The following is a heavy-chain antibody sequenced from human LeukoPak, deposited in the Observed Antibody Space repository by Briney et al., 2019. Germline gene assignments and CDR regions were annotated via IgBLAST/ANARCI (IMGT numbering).Heavy chain of an antibody. V-gene: IGHV4-39*07. J-gene: IGHJ6*04. D-gene: IGHD2-15*01. CDR2: INHSGST. CDR3: ARTLGYCSGGSCYGSDV. Sequence: SETLSLTCTVSGGSINSSSYYWSWIRQPPGKGLEWIGEINHSGSTNYNPSLKSRVTISVDTSKNQFSLKLSSVTAADTAVYYCARTLGYCSGGSCYGSDVWGKGTTVTVSS. CDR1: GGSINSSSYY.